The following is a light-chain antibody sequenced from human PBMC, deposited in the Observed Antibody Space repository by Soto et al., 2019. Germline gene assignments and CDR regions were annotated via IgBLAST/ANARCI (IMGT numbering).Light chain of an antibody. CDR1: RDIGNY. J-gene: IGKJ5*01. Sequence: DIQMTQSPSSLSASVGDRVTITCRASRDIGNYLAWFQQKPGKAPKSLIYRASSLQTGVPSKFSGGGSGTDFTLTINSLQPEDSATYFCQQYVSYPITFGQGTRLEIK. CDR3: QQYVSYPIT. CDR2: RAS. V-gene: IGKV1-16*02.